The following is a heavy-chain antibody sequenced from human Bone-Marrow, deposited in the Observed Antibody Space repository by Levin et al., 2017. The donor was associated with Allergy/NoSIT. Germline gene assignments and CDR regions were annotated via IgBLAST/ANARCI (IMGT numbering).Heavy chain of an antibody. Sequence: MTSETLSLTCTVSGGSVTNAIDYWSWIRQSPGKGLEWIGYIYSSGSTNYNPSLKSRVTISLDTSKNQFSVKLTSVTPADTAVYYCAKYPTGYYYAMDVWGQGTTVTVSS. CDR1: GGSVTNAIDY. CDR3: AKYPTGYYYAMDV. CDR2: IYSSGST. V-gene: IGHV4-61*01. D-gene: IGHD2-8*02. J-gene: IGHJ6*02.